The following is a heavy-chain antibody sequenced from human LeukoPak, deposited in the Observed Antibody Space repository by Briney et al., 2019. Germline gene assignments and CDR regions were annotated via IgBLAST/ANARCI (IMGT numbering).Heavy chain of an antibody. CDR3: AKGVGYCSGGSCQQFDY. Sequence: KSGGSLRLSCAASGFTFSGYGMSWVRQAPGKGLKWVSAISGSGGSTYYADSVKGRITISRDNSKNTLYLQMNSLRAEDTAVYYCAKGVGYCSGGSCQQFDYWGQGTLVTVSS. D-gene: IGHD2-15*01. V-gene: IGHV3-23*01. CDR1: GFTFSGYG. J-gene: IGHJ4*02. CDR2: ISGSGGST.